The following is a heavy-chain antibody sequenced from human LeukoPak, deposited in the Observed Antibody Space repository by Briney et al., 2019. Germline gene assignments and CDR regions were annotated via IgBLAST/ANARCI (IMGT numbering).Heavy chain of an antibody. D-gene: IGHD3-10*01. CDR2: INHSGST. J-gene: IGHJ4*02. CDR1: GGSFSGYY. Sequence: NPSETLSLTCAVYGGSFSGYYWSWIRQPPGKGLEWIGGINHSGSTNYNPSLKSRVTISVDTSKNQFSLKLSSVTAADTAVYYCARGPNYYGSGSYRNRYFDYWGQGTLVTVSS. CDR3: ARGPNYYGSGSYRNRYFDY. V-gene: IGHV4-34*01.